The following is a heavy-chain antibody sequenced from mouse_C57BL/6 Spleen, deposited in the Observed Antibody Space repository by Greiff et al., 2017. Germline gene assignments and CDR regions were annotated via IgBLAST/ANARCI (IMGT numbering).Heavy chain of an antibody. D-gene: IGHD2-1*01. V-gene: IGHV1-82*01. J-gene: IGHJ2*01. CDR3: ARERGYGNYVYYFDY. Sequence: QVQLQQSGPELVKPGASVKISCKASGYAFSSSWMNWVKQRPGKGLEWIGRIYPGDGDTNYNGKFKGKATLTADKSSSTAYIQLSSLTSEDSAVYFCARERGYGNYVYYFDYWGQGTTLTVSS. CDR2: IYPGDGDT. CDR1: GYAFSSSW.